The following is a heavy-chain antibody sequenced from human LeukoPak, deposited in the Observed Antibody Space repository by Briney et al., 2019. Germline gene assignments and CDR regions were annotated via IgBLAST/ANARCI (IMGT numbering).Heavy chain of an antibody. V-gene: IGHV3-23*01. CDR3: AKEGYCSSTSCYDYYGMDV. D-gene: IGHD2-2*01. Sequence: GGSLRLSCAASGFTFSSYAMSWVRQAPGKGLEWVSAISGSGGSTYYVDSVKGRFTISRDNSKNTLYLQMNSLRAEDTAVYYCAKEGYCSSTSCYDYYGMDVWGQGTTVTVSS. CDR2: ISGSGGST. J-gene: IGHJ6*02. CDR1: GFTFSSYA.